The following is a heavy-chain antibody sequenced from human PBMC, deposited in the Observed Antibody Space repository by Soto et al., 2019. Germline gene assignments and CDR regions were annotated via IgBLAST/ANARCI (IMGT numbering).Heavy chain of an antibody. CDR3: ARYSGYDPSYYFDY. CDR2: IYSGGST. CDR1: GFTVSSNY. V-gene: IGHV3-66*01. Sequence: EVQLVESGGGLVQPGGSLRLSCAASGFTVSSNYMSWVRQAPGKGLEWVSVIYSGGSTYYADSVKGRFTTSRDNSKNTLYLQMNSLRAEDTAVYYCARYSGYDPSYYFDYWGQGTLVTVSS. D-gene: IGHD5-12*01. J-gene: IGHJ4*02.